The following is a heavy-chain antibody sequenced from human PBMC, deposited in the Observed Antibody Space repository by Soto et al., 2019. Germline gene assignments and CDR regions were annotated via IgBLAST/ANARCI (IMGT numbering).Heavy chain of an antibody. CDR1: GGTSSSYA. V-gene: IGHV1-69*13. Sequence: SVKVSCKASGGTSSSYAISWVRQAPGQGLEWMGGIIPIFGTANYAQKFQGRVTITADESTSTAYMELSSLRSEDTAVYYCARGGTIFGVVIDSLVGYYYGMDVWGQGTTVTVSS. CDR3: ARGGTIFGVVIDSLVGYYYGMDV. CDR2: IIPIFGTA. D-gene: IGHD3-3*01. J-gene: IGHJ6*02.